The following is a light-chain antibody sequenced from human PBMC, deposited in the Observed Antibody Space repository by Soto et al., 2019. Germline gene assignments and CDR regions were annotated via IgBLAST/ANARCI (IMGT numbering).Light chain of an antibody. CDR2: DAS. Sequence: LSAFVGDTVTITCRASQSISHWLAWYQQRPGRAPKLLIYDASSLESGVPSRFSGSGSGTEFTLTISSLQPDDFATYYCQQYSAYPYTFGQGTKVDIK. J-gene: IGKJ2*01. CDR3: QQYSAYPYT. V-gene: IGKV1-5*01. CDR1: QSISHW.